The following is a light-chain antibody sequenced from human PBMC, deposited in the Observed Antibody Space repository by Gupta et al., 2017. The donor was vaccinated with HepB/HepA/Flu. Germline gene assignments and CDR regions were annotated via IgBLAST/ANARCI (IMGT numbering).Light chain of an antibody. CDR3: QQYNDWPRT. V-gene: IGKV3-15*01. CDR1: QSVSSN. CDR2: GAS. J-gene: IGKJ1*01. Sequence: EIVMTQSPATLSVSPGERATVSCRASQSVSSNLAWFQQKPGQAPRLLLDGASSRATGIPARVSGSGSGTEFTLTITGLQSEDFAVYYCQQYNDWPRTFGQGTKVEIK.